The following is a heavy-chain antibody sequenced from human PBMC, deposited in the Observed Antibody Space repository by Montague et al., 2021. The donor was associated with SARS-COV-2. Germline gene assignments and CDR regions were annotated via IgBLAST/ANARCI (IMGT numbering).Heavy chain of an antibody. J-gene: IGHJ3*02. CDR1: GFSLSTSGMC. V-gene: IGHV2-70*11. Sequence: VKPTQTLTLTCTFSGFSLSTSGMCVSWIRQPPGKALEWLARIDWDDDKYYSTSLKTRLTISKDTFKNQVVLTMTNMDPVDTATYYCARMRIAAAGSPFDXWGQGTMVTVSS. D-gene: IGHD6-13*01. CDR3: ARMRIAAAGSPFDX. CDR2: IDWDDDK.